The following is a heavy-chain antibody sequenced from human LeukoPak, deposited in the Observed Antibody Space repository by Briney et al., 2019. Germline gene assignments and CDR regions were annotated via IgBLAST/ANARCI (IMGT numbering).Heavy chain of an antibody. Sequence: ASVKVSCKASGYTFTSYYMHWVRQAPGQGLEWMGIINPSGGSTSYAQKFQGRVTMTRDTSTSTVYMELSSLRSEDTAVYYCARMADYGDYSYYYYMDVWGKGTTVTISS. V-gene: IGHV1-46*01. CDR2: INPSGGST. D-gene: IGHD4-17*01. CDR1: GYTFTSYY. CDR3: ARMADYGDYSYYYYMDV. J-gene: IGHJ6*03.